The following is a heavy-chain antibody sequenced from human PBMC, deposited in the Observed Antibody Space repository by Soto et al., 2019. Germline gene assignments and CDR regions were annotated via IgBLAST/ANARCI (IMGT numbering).Heavy chain of an antibody. D-gene: IGHD5-18*01. CDR1: GFTFSSYW. CDR3: GRGGSDSPMAPGY. V-gene: IGHV3-74*01. CDR2: INPDGSAT. J-gene: IGHJ4*02. Sequence: PGGSLRLSCAASGFTFSSYWMHWVRQAPGKGLVWVSRINPDGSATNYADSVKGRFTISRDNAKNTLYLQMNSRRAEDTAVFYCGRGGSDSPMAPGYWGQGTLVTVSS.